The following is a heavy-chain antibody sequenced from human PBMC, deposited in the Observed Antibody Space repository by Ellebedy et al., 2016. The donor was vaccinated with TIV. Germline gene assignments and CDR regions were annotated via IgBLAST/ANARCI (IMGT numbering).Heavy chain of an antibody. CDR2: ISSSSSYI. J-gene: IGHJ4*02. D-gene: IGHD3-3*01. Sequence: GESLKISCAASGFTFSSYSMNWVRQAPGKGLEWVSSISSSSSYIYYADSVKGRFTISRDNAKNSLYLQMNSLRAEDTAVYYCAKAPLEWLLYPLYWGQGTLVTVSS. CDR1: GFTFSSYS. V-gene: IGHV3-21*04. CDR3: AKAPLEWLLYPLY.